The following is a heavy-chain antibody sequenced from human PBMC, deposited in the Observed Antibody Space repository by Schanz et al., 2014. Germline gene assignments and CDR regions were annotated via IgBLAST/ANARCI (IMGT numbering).Heavy chain of an antibody. J-gene: IGHJ4*02. Sequence: EVQLVESGGGLVKPGGSLRLSCVASGVTFSSYAMSWVRQASGKGLEWVSSISSSSSYIFYADSVKGRFTISRDNAKNSLYLQMNSLRAEDTAVYYCVPMSIAAHWGQGTLVTVSS. CDR3: VPMSIAAH. V-gene: IGHV3-21*01. CDR2: ISSSSSYI. CDR1: GVTFSSYA. D-gene: IGHD6-6*01.